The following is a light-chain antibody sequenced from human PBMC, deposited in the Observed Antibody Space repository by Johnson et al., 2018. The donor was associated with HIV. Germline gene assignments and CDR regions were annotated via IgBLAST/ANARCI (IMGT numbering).Light chain of an antibody. CDR2: EDY. J-gene: IGLJ1*01. Sequence: QFVLTQPPSVPAAPGQKVTISCSGNSSNIENYFVSWYQQLPGAAPRLLIYEDYKRHSGIPDRFTGSKSGTAATLGIPGLQPGDEAGDYCGTWDNSLNAPVFGTGTTVTVL. V-gene: IGLV1-51*02. CDR3: GTWDNSLNAPV. CDR1: SSNIENYF.